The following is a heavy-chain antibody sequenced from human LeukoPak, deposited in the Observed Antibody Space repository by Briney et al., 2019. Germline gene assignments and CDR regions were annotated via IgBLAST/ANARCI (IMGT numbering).Heavy chain of an antibody. V-gene: IGHV4-34*01. CDR3: ARAVGYGDYYRYYMDV. Sequence: SETLSLTCAVYGGSFSGYYWSWIRQPPGKGLEWIGEINHSGSTNYNPSLKSRVTISVDTSKNQFSLKLSSVTAADTAVYYCARAVGYGDYYRYYMDVWGKGTTVTISS. D-gene: IGHD4-17*01. J-gene: IGHJ6*03. CDR1: GGSFSGYY. CDR2: INHSGST.